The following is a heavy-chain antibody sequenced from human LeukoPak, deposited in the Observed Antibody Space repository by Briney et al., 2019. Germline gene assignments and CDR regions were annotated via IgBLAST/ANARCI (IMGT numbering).Heavy chain of an antibody. D-gene: IGHD2-2*02. CDR3: ARVRLEPAAIDY. J-gene: IGHJ4*02. CDR1: GGSISSSSYY. Sequence: SETLSLTCTVSGGSISSSSYYWGWIRQPPGKGLEWIGSIYYSGSTYYNPSLKSRVTISVDTSKNQFSLKLSSVTAADTAVYYCARVRLEPAAIDYWGQGTLVTVSS. V-gene: IGHV4-39*07. CDR2: IYYSGST.